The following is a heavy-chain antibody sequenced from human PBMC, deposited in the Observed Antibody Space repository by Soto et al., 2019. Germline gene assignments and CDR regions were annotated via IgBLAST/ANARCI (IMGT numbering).Heavy chain of an antibody. CDR1: GGSISSYY. D-gene: IGHD1-26*01. J-gene: IGHJ4*02. Sequence: QVQLQESGPGLVKSSETLSLTCTVSGGSISSYYWSWIRQPPGKGLEWIGYIYYSGSTNYNPSLKSRVTISVDTSKNQFSLKLSSVTAADTAVYYCARDSGSSSFDYWGQGTLVTVSS. CDR2: IYYSGST. V-gene: IGHV4-59*01. CDR3: ARDSGSSSFDY.